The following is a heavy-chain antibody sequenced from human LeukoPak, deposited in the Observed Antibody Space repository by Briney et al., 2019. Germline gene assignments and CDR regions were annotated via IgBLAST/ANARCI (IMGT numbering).Heavy chain of an antibody. CDR3: ARVSSPWYKRTTGVGY. Sequence: KPSETLSLTCTVSGGSISSYYWSWIRQPPGKGLEWIGSIYYSGSTYYNPSLKSRVTISIDTSKNQFSLKLSSVTAADTAVYYCARVSSPWYKRTTGVGYWGQGTLVTVSS. V-gene: IGHV4-59*12. CDR1: GGSISSYY. D-gene: IGHD1-1*01. J-gene: IGHJ4*02. CDR2: IYYSGST.